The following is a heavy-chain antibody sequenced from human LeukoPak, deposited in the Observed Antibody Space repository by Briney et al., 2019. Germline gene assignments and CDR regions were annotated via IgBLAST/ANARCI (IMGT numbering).Heavy chain of an antibody. CDR3: ARVYLSRGGTTAKTQTFDY. CDR2: IYPGDSDT. J-gene: IGHJ4*02. CDR1: GYSFTSYW. D-gene: IGHD1-26*01. V-gene: IGHV5-51*01. Sequence: GESLKISCKGSGYSFTSYWIGWVRQMPGKGLEWMGIIYPGDSDTRYSPSFQGQVTISADKSISTAYLQWSSLKASDTAMYYCARVYLSRGGTTAKTQTFDYWGQGTLVTVSS.